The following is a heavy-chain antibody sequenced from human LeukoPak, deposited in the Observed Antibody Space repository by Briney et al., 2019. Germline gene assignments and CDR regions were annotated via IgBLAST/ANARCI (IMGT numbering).Heavy chain of an antibody. CDR3: ARDQGREDNWFDP. Sequence: SQTLSLTCTVSGGSISSGSYYWSWIRQPAGKRLEWIGRIYTSGSTNYNPSLKSRVTISVDTSKNQFSLKLSSVTAADTAVYYCARDQGREDNWFDPWGQGTLVTVSS. CDR2: IYTSGST. J-gene: IGHJ5*02. V-gene: IGHV4-61*02. CDR1: GGSISSGSYY.